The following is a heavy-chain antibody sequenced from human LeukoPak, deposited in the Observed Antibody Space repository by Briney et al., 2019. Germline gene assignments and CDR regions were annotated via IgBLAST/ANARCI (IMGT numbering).Heavy chain of an antibody. CDR2: ISSNSIYV. CDR3: ARDQVDRIWYFDY. D-gene: IGHD1-14*01. CDR1: GFTFSSYA. V-gene: IGHV3-21*01. J-gene: IGHJ4*02. Sequence: GGSLRLSCAASGFTFSSYAMSWVRQAPGKGLEWVSSISSNSIYVFYADSMKGRFTISRDNAKNSLSLQMNSLRAEDTAVYYCARDQVDRIWYFDYWGQGTLVTVSS.